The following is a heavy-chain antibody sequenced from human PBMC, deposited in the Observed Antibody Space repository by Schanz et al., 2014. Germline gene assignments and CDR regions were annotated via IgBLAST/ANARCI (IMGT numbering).Heavy chain of an antibody. D-gene: IGHD1-1*01. CDR2: ITAYTNNT. J-gene: IGHJ6*03. CDR1: GYTFTSHG. V-gene: IGHV1-18*01. Sequence: QVQLVQSGAEVKKPGASVKVSCKASGYTFTSHGISWVRQAPGQGLEWMGWITAYTNNTNYAQKVQGRVTMTTDTSTGTAYMELRSLRSDDTAVYYCARDHVATTDYDYFFYYLDVWATGITVIVSS. CDR3: ARDHVATTDYDYFFYYLDV.